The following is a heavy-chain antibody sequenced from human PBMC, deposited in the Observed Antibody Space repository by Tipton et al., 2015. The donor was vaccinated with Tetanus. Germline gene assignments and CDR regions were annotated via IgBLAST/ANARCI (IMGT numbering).Heavy chain of an antibody. J-gene: IGHJ6*02. D-gene: IGHD3-3*01. V-gene: IGHV1-18*04. CDR1: GYTFTSYG. CDR3: ARDKSWVFGVVIPPDLDQGMDV. Sequence: QLVQSGAEVKKPGASVKVSCKASGYTFTSYGISWVRQAPGQGLEWMGWISAYNGYTNYAQKLQGRVTMATDTSTSTAYMELRCLRSDDTAVYYCARDKSWVFGVVIPPDLDQGMDVWGQGTTVTVSS. CDR2: ISAYNGYT.